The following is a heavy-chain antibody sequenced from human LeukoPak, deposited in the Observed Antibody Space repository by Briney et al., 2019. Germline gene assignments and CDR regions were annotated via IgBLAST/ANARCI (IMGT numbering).Heavy chain of an antibody. CDR1: GFTFSSYG. D-gene: IGHD1-26*01. J-gene: IGHJ4*02. CDR2: ISGSGGST. V-gene: IGHV3-23*01. CDR3: AKMRGGSWELLGY. Sequence: QPGGTLRLSCAASGFTFSSYGMSWVRQAPGKGLEWVSAISGSGGSTYYADSVKGRFTISRDNSKNTLYLQMNSLRAEDTAVYYCAKMRGGSWELLGYWGQGTLVTVSS.